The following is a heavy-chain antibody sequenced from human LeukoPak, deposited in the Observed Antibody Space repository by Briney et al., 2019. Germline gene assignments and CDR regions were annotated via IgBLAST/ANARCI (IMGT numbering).Heavy chain of an antibody. CDR1: GFTFSSYA. J-gene: IGHJ4*02. CDR3: ARDCSSTSCSAQNY. CDR2: ISYDGSNK. V-gene: IGHV3-30-3*01. Sequence: PGGSLRLSCAASGFTFSSYAMHWVRQAPGKGLEWVAVISYDGSNKYYADSVKGRFTISRDNSKNTLYLQMNSLRAEDTAVYYCARDCSSTSCSAQNYWGQGTLVTVSS. D-gene: IGHD2-2*01.